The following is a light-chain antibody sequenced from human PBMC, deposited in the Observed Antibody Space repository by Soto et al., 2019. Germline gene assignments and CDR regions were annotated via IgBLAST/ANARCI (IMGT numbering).Light chain of an antibody. Sequence: DIQVTQSPPTLSASVGDRVTITCRASQTISTWMAWYQQKPGKAPKLLVYDASTLQSGVASRFSGSGSGTEFTLIISGLQPDDSAHYYCQQYTNTNNPWMFGQGTKVDIK. V-gene: IGKV1-5*01. CDR3: QQYTNTNNPWM. CDR1: QTISTW. J-gene: IGKJ1*01. CDR2: DAS.